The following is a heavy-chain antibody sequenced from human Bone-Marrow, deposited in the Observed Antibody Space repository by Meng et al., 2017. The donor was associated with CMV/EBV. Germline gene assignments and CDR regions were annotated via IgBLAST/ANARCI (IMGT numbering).Heavy chain of an antibody. D-gene: IGHD3-3*01. V-gene: IGHV4-38-2*02. CDR1: GYSISSGYY. CDR2: IFYSGNT. J-gene: IGHJ6*02. CDR3: ARGWDFWSGYLYGMDV. Sequence: SETLSLPCTVSGYSISSGYYWGWIRQPPGKGLEWIANIFYSGNTYYNPSLKSRVTISVDTSKIQFSLKLSSVTAADTAVYYCARGWDFWSGYLYGMDVWGQGTTVTVSS.